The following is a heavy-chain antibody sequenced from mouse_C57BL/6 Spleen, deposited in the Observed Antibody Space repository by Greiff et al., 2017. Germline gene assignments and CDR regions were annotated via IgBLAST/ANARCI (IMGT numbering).Heavy chain of an antibody. CDR2: IDPSDSYT. CDR1: GYTFTSYW. J-gene: IGHJ3*01. CDR3: ARKEDEDWFAY. V-gene: IGHV1-50*01. Sequence: QVQLQQPGAELVKPGASVKLSCKASGYTFTSYWMQWVKQRPGQGLEWIGEIDPSDSYTNYNQKFKGKATLTVDTSSSTAYMQLSSLTSEDSAVYYCARKEDEDWFAYWGQGTLVTVSA.